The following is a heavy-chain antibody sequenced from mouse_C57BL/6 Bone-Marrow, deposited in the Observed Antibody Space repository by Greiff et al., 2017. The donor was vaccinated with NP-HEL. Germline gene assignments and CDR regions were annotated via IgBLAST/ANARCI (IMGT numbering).Heavy chain of an antibody. CDR3: ARQYYGSSYGY. D-gene: IGHD1-1*01. CDR1: GYSFTGYY. CDR2: INPSTGGT. J-gene: IGHJ2*01. Sequence: EVQLQESGPELVKPGASVKISCKASGYSFTGYYMNWVKQSPEKSLEWIGEINPSTGGTTYNQKFKAKATLTVDKSSSTAYMQLKSLTSEDSAVYYCARQYYGSSYGYWGQGTTLTVSS. V-gene: IGHV1-42*01.